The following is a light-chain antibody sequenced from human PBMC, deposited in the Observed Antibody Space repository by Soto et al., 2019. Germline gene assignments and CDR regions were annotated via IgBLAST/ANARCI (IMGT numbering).Light chain of an antibody. CDR3: SSYAGSSNV. V-gene: IGLV2-23*02. CDR2: EVT. Sequence: QSVLAQPASVSGSPEQSVTISCTGTSSDVGTYNLVSWYQQHPGKAPKLIIYEVTERPSGVSNRFSGSKFGNTASLTISGLLPEDETDYYCSSYAGSSNVFGTGTKLTVL. CDR1: SSDVGTYNL. J-gene: IGLJ1*01.